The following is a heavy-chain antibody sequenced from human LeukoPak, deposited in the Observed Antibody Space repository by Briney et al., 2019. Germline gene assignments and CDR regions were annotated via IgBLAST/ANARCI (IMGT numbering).Heavy chain of an antibody. CDR3: ATGWILGATLTY. Sequence: PSETLSLTCAVSGYSISSGYYWGWIRQPPGKGLEWIGTIFHSGNTYYNPSLKSRVAISVDTSKNQFSLKLSSVTAAGTAVYYCATGWILGATLTYWGQGTLVTVSS. J-gene: IGHJ4*02. D-gene: IGHD1-26*01. V-gene: IGHV4-38-2*01. CDR2: IFHSGNT. CDR1: GYSISSGYY.